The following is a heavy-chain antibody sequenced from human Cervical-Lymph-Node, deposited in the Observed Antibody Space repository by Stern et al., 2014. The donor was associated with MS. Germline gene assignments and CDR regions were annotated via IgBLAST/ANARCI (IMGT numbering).Heavy chain of an antibody. CDR1: HGSINNYY. V-gene: IGHV4-59*01. J-gene: IGHJ6*02. D-gene: IGHD3/OR15-3a*01. Sequence: QVQLQESGPGLVKPSETLSLICSVSHGSINNYYWNWIRQPPGKGLEWIGFVQDSGTTNYNPSLESRVTISLDTSKNQFSLTLRSVTAADTAVYYCARDRTSAPYGMDVWGQGTTVTVSS. CDR2: VQDSGTT. CDR3: ARDRTSAPYGMDV.